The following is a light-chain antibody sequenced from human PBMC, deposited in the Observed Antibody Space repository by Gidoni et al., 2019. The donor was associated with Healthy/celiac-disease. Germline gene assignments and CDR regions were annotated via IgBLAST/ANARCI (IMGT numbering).Light chain of an antibody. CDR1: QGISSY. V-gene: IGKV1-9*01. CDR2: AAS. J-gene: IGKJ5*01. CDR3: QQLKTYPIT. Sequence: IKLTQSPSSLSAFVGDRVTITCRASQGISSYLAWYQQKPGKAPKLLIYAASTLQSGVPSRFSGSESGTDFTLTISSLQPEDFATYYCQQLKTYPITFGQGTRLEI.